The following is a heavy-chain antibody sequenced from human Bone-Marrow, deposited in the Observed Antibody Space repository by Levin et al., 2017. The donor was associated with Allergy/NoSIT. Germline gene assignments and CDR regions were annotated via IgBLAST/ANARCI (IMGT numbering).Heavy chain of an antibody. J-gene: IGHJ5*02. Sequence: SETLSLTCTVSGAFINSGEYYWAWIRQPPGKGLEWIGYIYYSGRTNYNPSLQSRVTMSVDTSKNQFSLELSSVTAADTAVYYCARVGGLTCYRSICWFDPWGHGTLVTVSS. CDR3: ARVGGLTCYRSICWFDP. D-gene: IGHD2-2*01. CDR1: GAFINSGEYY. CDR2: IYYSGRT. V-gene: IGHV4-30-4*01.